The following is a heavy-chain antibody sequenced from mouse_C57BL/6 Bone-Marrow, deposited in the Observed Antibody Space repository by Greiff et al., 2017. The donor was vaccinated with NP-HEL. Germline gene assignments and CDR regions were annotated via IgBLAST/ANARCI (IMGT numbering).Heavy chain of an antibody. D-gene: IGHD4-1*01. CDR2: IYPRSGNT. J-gene: IGHJ4*01. Sequence: VQLQQSGAELAKPGASVKLSCKASGYTFTSYGISWVKQRTGQGLEWIGEIYPRSGNTTYNEKFKGKAPLSVDKSSSTAYMELRSLTSEDSAVYFGSRWNWYYAMDYWGQGTSVTVSS. V-gene: IGHV1-81*01. CDR3: SRWNWYYAMDY. CDR1: GYTFTSYG.